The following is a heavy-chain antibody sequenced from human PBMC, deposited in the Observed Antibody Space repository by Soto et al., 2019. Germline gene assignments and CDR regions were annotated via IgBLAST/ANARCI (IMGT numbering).Heavy chain of an antibody. V-gene: IGHV1-69*13. CDR2: IIPIFGTA. J-gene: IGHJ6*02. D-gene: IGHD2-2*01. CDR3: ARGDCSSTSCYSYYYYGMDV. CDR1: GGTFSSYA. Sequence: SVKVSCKASGGTFSSYAINWVRQAPGQGLEWMGGIIPIFGTANYAQKFQGRVTITADESTSTAYMELSSLRSEDTAVYYCARGDCSSTSCYSYYYYGMDVWGQGTTVTVSS.